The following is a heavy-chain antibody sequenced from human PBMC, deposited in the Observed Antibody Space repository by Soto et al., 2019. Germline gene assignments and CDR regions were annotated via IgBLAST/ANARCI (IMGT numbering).Heavy chain of an antibody. CDR2: IYYSGST. CDR1: GGSISSYY. J-gene: IGHJ4*02. D-gene: IGHD3-10*01. CDR3: ARYRRSGSYYRIFDY. Sequence: QVQLQESGPGLVKPSETLSLTCTVSGGSISSYYWSWIRQPPGKGLEWIGYIYYSGSTNYNPSLKSRVTISLDTSKNQFSLNLSSVTAADTAVYYCARYRRSGSYYRIFDYWGQGTLVTVSS. V-gene: IGHV4-59*08.